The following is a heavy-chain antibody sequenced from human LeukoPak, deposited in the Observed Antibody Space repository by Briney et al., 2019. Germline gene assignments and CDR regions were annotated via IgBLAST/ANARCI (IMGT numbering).Heavy chain of an antibody. CDR3: AKGSYYDSSGSFYFDY. J-gene: IGHJ4*02. Sequence: RGSLRLSCAASGFTFSSYAMSWVRQAPGKGLEWVSGISGSGDNTYYADSVKGRFTISRDNSKDTLYVQVNSLGTEDTAAYYCAKGSYYDSSGSFYFDYWGQGTLVTVSS. CDR2: ISGSGDNT. CDR1: GFTFSSYA. D-gene: IGHD3-22*01. V-gene: IGHV3-23*01.